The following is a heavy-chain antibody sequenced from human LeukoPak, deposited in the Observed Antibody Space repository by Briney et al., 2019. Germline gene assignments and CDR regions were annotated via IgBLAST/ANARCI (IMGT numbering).Heavy chain of an antibody. Sequence: SETLSLTCTVSGGSISSYYWSWIRQPPGKGLEWIGYIYYSGSTNYNPSLKSRVTISVDTSKNPFSLKLSSVTAADTAVYYCARGKYYHGSGSWHYYYYYGMDVWGQGTTVTVSS. V-gene: IGHV4-59*01. CDR2: IYYSGST. CDR1: GGSISSYY. J-gene: IGHJ6*02. CDR3: ARGKYYHGSGSWHYYYYYGMDV. D-gene: IGHD3-10*01.